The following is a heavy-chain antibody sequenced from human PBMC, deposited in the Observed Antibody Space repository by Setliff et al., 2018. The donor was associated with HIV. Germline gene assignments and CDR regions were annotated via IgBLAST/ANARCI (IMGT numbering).Heavy chain of an antibody. CDR3: ESSAGAVPTTAPYGDYYYYFYMDV. CDR1: GGIFSRFA. Sequence: VASVKVSCKASGGIFSRFAFSWVRQAPGQGLEWMGGIIPTFGTPNYAQKFQGRVTITPDESTNTVYMELYSLTSEDTAIYYCESSAGAVPTTAPYGDYYYYFYMDVWGKGTTVTVSS. J-gene: IGHJ6*03. D-gene: IGHD1-1*01. CDR2: IIPTFGTP. V-gene: IGHV1-69*13.